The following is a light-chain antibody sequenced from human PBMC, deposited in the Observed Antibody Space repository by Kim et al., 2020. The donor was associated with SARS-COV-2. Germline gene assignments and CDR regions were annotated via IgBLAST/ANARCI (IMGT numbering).Light chain of an antibody. CDR3: QVWDRGSDPRPYV. CDR2: YDS. V-gene: IGLV3-21*04. Sequence: GKTARISCGGDKIGRKSVHWYQQKSGQAPVLIIFYDSDRPSGIPERFSGSNSGNTATLTISGVEAGDEVDYYCQVWDRGSDPRPYVFGTGTKVTVL. J-gene: IGLJ1*01. CDR1: KIGRKS.